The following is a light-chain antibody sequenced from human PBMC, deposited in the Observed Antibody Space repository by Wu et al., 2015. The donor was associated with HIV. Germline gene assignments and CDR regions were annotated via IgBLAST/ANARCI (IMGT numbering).Light chain of an antibody. Sequence: EIVLTQSPGTLYLSPGERATLSCRASQTVSSSSLAWYQQKPGQAPRLLIYLVSKRATGIPDRFSGSGSGTDFTLAISRLEPEDFAVYYCQHRSTWPLTFGQGTRLEIK. CDR1: QTVSSSS. V-gene: IGKV3D-20*02. CDR3: QHRSTWPLT. J-gene: IGKJ5*01. CDR2: LVS.